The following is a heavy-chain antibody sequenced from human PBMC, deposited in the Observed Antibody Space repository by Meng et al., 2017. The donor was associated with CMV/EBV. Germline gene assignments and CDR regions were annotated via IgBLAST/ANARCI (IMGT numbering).Heavy chain of an antibody. CDR2: IRYDGSNK. CDR1: GFTFSSYG. Sequence: GGSLRLSCAASGFTFSSYGMHWVRQAPGKGLEWVAFIRYDGSNKYYADSVKGRFTISRDNSKNTLYLQMNSLRAEDTAVYYCARDSFPAGNSSGYYFGYMDYWGQGTLVTVSS. CDR3: ARDSFPAGNSSGYYFGYMDY. J-gene: IGHJ4*02. V-gene: IGHV3-30*02. D-gene: IGHD3-22*01.